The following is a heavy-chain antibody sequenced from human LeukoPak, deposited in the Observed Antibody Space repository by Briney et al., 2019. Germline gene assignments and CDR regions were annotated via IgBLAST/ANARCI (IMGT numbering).Heavy chain of an antibody. CDR1: GGSFSGYY. J-gene: IGHJ6*03. D-gene: IGHD3-10*01. Sequence: PSETLSLTCAVYGGSFSGYYWTWIRQPPGKGLEWIGEINHSGSTNYNPSLKSRVTISVDTSKNQFSLKLSSVTAADTALYYCARVARGDYYYYYMDVWGKGTTVTVSS. V-gene: IGHV4-34*01. CDR3: ARVARGDYYYYYMDV. CDR2: INHSGST.